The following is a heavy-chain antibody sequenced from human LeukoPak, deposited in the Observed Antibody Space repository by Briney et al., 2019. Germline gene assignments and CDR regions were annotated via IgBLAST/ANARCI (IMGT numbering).Heavy chain of an antibody. CDR1: GASFNSDDQY. V-gene: IGHV4-31*03. CDR3: SRGLDSRKLGY. CDR2: IHPSGML. D-gene: IGHD3-22*01. Sequence: SEPLSLTCTVSGASFNSDDQYWNWIRPSPGKGLEWIGSIHPSGMLYNNPSLESRVTMSRDTSKNQFSLNLNSVTAADTAVYFCSRGLDSRKLGYWGQGSLVTVSS. J-gene: IGHJ4*02.